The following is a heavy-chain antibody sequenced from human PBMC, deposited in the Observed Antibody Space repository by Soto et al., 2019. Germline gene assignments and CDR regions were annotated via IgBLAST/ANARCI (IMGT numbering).Heavy chain of an antibody. J-gene: IGHJ6*02. CDR1: GYTFTSYD. D-gene: IGHD3-3*01. CDR2: MNPNSGNT. V-gene: IGHV1-8*01. CDR3: ARGSWSGYFYYYGMDV. Sequence: ASVKVSCKASGYTFTSYDINWVRQATGQGLEWMGWMNPNSGNTGYAQKFQGRVTMTRNTSISTAYMELSSLRSEDTAVYYCARGSWSGYFYYYGMDVWGQGTMVTVSS.